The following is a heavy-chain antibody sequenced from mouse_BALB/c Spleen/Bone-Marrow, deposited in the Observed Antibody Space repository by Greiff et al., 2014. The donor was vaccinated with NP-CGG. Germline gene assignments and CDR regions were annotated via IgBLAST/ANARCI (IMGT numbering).Heavy chain of an antibody. D-gene: IGHD1-1*01. V-gene: IGHV5-12-2*01. J-gene: IGHJ2*01. Sequence: VMLVESGGGLVQPGGSLKLSCAASGFTFSSYTMSWVRQTPEKRLEWVAYISNGGGSTYYPDTVKGRFTISRDNAKNTLYLQMSSLKSEDTAMYYCARHGGSRGYYFDYWGQGTTLTVSS. CDR2: ISNGGGST. CDR1: GFTFSSYT. CDR3: ARHGGSRGYYFDY.